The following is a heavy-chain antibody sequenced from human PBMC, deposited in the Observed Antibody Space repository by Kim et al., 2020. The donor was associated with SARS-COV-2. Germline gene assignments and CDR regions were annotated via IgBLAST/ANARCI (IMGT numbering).Heavy chain of an antibody. CDR2: TYYRSKWFN. Sequence: SQTLSLTCAISGDSVSSNNAAWNWIRQSPSRGLEWLGRTYYRSKWFNDYALSVKSRITINPDTTKNHFSLQLSSVTPEVRAVYYCAHGGSGLGGMNVWGQETTLTVSS. CDR1: GDSVSSNNAA. D-gene: IGHD3-16*01. CDR3: AHGGSGLGGMNV. J-gene: IGHJ6*02. V-gene: IGHV6-1*01.